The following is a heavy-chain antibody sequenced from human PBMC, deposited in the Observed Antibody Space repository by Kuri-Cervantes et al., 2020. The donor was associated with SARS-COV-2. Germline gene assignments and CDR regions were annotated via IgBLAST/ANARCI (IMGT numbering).Heavy chain of an antibody. CDR2: IYSGGSA. CDR1: GFTVSSNY. J-gene: IGHJ6*02. D-gene: IGHD6-6*01. Sequence: GGSLRLSCAASGFTVSSNYMSWVRQAPGKGLEWVSVIYSGGSAYYADSVKGRCTISRDNSKNTLYLQMNSLRAEDTAVYYCAKVDSSSSCYYYYGMDVWGQGTTVTVSS. V-gene: IGHV3-53*01. CDR3: AKVDSSSSCYYYYGMDV.